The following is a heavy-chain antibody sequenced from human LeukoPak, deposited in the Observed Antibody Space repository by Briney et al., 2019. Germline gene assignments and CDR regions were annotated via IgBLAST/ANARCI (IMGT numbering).Heavy chain of an antibody. CDR2: INPNSGDT. Sequence: ASVKVSCKASGYTFTGYYIHWVRQAPGQGIEGMGWINPNSGDTHFAQKFQGRVTMTRDTSISTAYMELSRLRSDDTAMYYCARGSTVGATESLGFDYWGQGNPVTVSS. CDR1: GYTFTGYY. V-gene: IGHV1-2*02. CDR3: ARGSTVGATESLGFDY. J-gene: IGHJ4*02. D-gene: IGHD1-26*01.